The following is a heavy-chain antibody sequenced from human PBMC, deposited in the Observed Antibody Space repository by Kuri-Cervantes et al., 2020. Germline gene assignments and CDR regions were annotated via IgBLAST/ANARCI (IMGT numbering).Heavy chain of an antibody. Sequence: ASVKVSCKASGYTFTNYYMHWVRQAPGQGLEWMGIINPSGGSTSYAQKFQGRVTMTRDTSTSTVYMELSSLRSEDTAVYYCARKRVPGSGRDRNYYYGMDVWGQGTTVTVSS. CDR1: GYTFTNYY. D-gene: IGHD2-2*01. J-gene: IGHJ6*02. CDR3: ARKRVPGSGRDRNYYYGMDV. CDR2: INPSGGST. V-gene: IGHV1-46*01.